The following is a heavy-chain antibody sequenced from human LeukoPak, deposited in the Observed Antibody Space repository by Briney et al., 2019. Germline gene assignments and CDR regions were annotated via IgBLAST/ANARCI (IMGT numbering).Heavy chain of an antibody. CDR1: RFTFSGYS. CDR3: ARDATIDRYYDFWSGQNWFDP. J-gene: IGHJ5*02. D-gene: IGHD3-3*01. Sequence: PGGSLRLSCAASRFTFSGYSMNWVRQAPGKGLEWVSSISSSSSYIYYADSVKGRFTISRDNAKSSLYLQMNSLRAEDTAAYYCARDATIDRYYDFWSGQNWFDPWGQRTLVTVSS. CDR2: ISSSSSYI. V-gene: IGHV3-21*01.